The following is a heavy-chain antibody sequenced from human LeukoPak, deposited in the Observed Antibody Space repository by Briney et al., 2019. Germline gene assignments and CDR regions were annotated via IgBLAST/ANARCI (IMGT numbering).Heavy chain of an antibody. CDR1: GFTFSSYW. Sequence: GGTLRLSCAASGFTFSSYWMSWVRQAPGKGLEWVSAISGSGGSTYYADSVKGRFTISRDNSKNTLYLQMNSLRAEDTAVYYCANAVFSSGWYLYYFDYWGQGTLVTVSS. D-gene: IGHD6-19*01. CDR2: ISGSGGST. V-gene: IGHV3-23*01. CDR3: ANAVFSSGWYLYYFDY. J-gene: IGHJ4*02.